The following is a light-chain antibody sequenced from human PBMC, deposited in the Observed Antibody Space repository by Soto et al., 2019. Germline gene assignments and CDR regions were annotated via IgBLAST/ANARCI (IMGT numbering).Light chain of an antibody. V-gene: IGKV1-5*01. CDR2: DAS. CDR3: QQYYSYSLWT. CDR1: QAINTW. Sequence: DIQMTQSPSTLSASIGDRVTITCRASQAINTWLAWYQQKQGKAPSLLIYDASTLGSGVPSRFSGSGSGTEFTLTISSLQPDDFATYYCQQYYSYSLWTFGHGTKVDIK. J-gene: IGKJ1*01.